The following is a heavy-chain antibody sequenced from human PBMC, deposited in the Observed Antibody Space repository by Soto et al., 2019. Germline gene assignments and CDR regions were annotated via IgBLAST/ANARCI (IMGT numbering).Heavy chain of an antibody. CDR3: ARRTEAGTFFDA. D-gene: IGHD6-13*01. Sequence: QVQLQESGPGLVKPSQTLSLTCTVSDGSISRGGYYWSWIRQHPGKGLEWIGFIYYSGSTYKNPSLQSRVSISVDTSNNQFSLKLSSVTAADTAVYYCARRTEAGTFFDAWGQGTLVTVSS. CDR1: DGSISRGGYY. J-gene: IGHJ5*02. CDR2: IYYSGST. V-gene: IGHV4-31*03.